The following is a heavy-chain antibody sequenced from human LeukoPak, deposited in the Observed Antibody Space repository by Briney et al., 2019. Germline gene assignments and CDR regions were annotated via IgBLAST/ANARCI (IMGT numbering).Heavy chain of an antibody. CDR3: ARTYYDSSGDY. V-gene: IGHV4-39*01. CDR1: GGSISSSSYY. J-gene: IGHJ4*02. D-gene: IGHD3-22*01. CDR2: IYYSGST. Sequence: SETLSLTCTVSGGSISSSSYYWGWIRQPPGKGLEWIGSIYYSGSTYYNPSLKSRVTISVDTSKNQFSLKLSSVTAADTAVYYCARTYYDSSGDYWGQGTLVTVSS.